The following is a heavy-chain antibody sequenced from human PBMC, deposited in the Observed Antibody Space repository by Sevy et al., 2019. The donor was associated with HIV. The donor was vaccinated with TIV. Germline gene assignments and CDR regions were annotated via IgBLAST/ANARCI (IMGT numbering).Heavy chain of an antibody. CDR3: ARDSFGELSDCYYYGMDV. Sequence: ASVKVSCKPSGYTFTSYGISWVRQAPGQGLEWMGWISAYNGNTNYAQKLQGRVTMTTDTSTSTAYMELRSLRSDDTAVYYCARDSFGELSDCYYYGMDVWGQGTTVTVSS. CDR1: GYTFTSYG. D-gene: IGHD3-10*01. V-gene: IGHV1-18*01. J-gene: IGHJ6*02. CDR2: ISAYNGNT.